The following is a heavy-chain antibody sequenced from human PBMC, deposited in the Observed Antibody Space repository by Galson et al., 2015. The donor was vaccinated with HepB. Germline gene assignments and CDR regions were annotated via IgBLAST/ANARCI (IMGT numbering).Heavy chain of an antibody. Sequence: SLRLSCAASGFTFSSYSMNWVRQAPGKGLEWVSYISSSSSTIYYADSVKGRFTISRDNAKNSLYLQMNSLRDEDTAVYYCARVNPPYSCSSTSCEGYYYYYGMDVWGQGTTVTVSS. CDR3: ARVNPPYSCSSTSCEGYYYYYGMDV. CDR2: ISSSSSTI. CDR1: GFTFSSYS. J-gene: IGHJ6*02. V-gene: IGHV3-48*02. D-gene: IGHD2-2*01.